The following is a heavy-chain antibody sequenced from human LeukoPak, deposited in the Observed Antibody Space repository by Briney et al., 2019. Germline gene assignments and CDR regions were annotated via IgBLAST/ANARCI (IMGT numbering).Heavy chain of an antibody. Sequence: EASVKVSCKASGGTFSSYAISWVRQAPGQGLEWMGRINPNSGGTNYAQKFQGRVTMTRDTSISTAYMELSRLRSDDTAVYYCATDYDSSGYHWGQGTLVTVSS. CDR2: INPNSGGT. J-gene: IGHJ5*02. CDR1: GGTFSSYA. D-gene: IGHD3-22*01. CDR3: ATDYDSSGYH. V-gene: IGHV1-2*06.